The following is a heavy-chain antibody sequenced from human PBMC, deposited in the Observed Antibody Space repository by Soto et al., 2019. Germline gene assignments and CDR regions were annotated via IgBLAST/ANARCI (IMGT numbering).Heavy chain of an antibody. CDR2: ISWDGGST. Sequence: GGSLRLSCAASGFTFDDYAMHWVRQAPGKGLEWVSLISWDGGSTYYADSVKGRFTISRDNSKNSLYLQMNSLRAEDTALYYCAKDLKRGYCSSTSCYYYYYYYGMDVWGQGTTVTVSS. D-gene: IGHD2-2*01. V-gene: IGHV3-43D*03. CDR3: AKDLKRGYCSSTSCYYYYYYYGMDV. J-gene: IGHJ6*02. CDR1: GFTFDDYA.